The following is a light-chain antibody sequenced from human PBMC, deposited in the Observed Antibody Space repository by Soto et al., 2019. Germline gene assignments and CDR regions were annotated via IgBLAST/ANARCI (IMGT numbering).Light chain of an antibody. J-gene: IGLJ3*02. CDR3: CSSVGSPNWV. CDR2: EVN. V-gene: IGLV2-23*02. Sequence: QSVLTQPASVSGSPGQSIAISCTGTSSDVGGYDRVSWYQQHPDKAPTLMIYEVNKRPSGVSSRFSGSKSGNTASLTISGLQAEDEAVYYCCSSVGSPNWVFGGGTKVTVL. CDR1: SSDVGGYDR.